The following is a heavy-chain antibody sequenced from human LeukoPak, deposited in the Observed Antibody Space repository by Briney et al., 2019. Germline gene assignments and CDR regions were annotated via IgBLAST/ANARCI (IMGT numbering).Heavy chain of an antibody. V-gene: IGHV4-39*01. Sequence: SETLSLTCTVSGGSISCSSYYWGWIRQPPGKGLEWIGSIYYSGSTYYNPSLKSRVTISVDTSKNQFSLKLSSVTAADTAVYYCARHKGVWRFGELFPYYFDYWGQGTLVTVSS. J-gene: IGHJ4*02. CDR2: IYYSGST. D-gene: IGHD3-10*01. CDR3: ARHKGVWRFGELFPYYFDY. CDR1: GGSISCSSYY.